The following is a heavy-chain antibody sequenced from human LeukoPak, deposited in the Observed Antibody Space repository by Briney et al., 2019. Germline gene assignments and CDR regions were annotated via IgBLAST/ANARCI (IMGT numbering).Heavy chain of an antibody. D-gene: IGHD4-17*01. Sequence: PGGSLRLSCAASGFIFSSYWMTWVRQAPGKGLEWVASIKQGGTETYYVDSLKGRFTISRDNAKNSLYLQLNSLRAEDTAVYYCARAPTVTTRVFASWGQGTLVTVSS. V-gene: IGHV3-7*05. CDR1: GFIFSSYW. CDR3: ARAPTVTTRVFAS. CDR2: IKQGGTET. J-gene: IGHJ5*01.